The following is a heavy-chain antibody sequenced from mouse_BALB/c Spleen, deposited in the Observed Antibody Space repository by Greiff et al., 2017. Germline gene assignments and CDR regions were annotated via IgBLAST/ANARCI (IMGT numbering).Heavy chain of an antibody. CDR3: ARDDYDVRAMDY. CDR2: ISYSGST. V-gene: IGHV3-2*02. Sequence: EVQLKESGPGLVKPSQSLSLTCTVTGYSITSDYAWNWIRQFPGNKLEWMGYISYSGSTSYNPSLKSRISITRDTSRNQFFLQLNSVTTEDTATYYCARDDYDVRAMDYWGQGTSVTVSS. J-gene: IGHJ4*01. D-gene: IGHD2-4*01. CDR1: GYSITSDYA.